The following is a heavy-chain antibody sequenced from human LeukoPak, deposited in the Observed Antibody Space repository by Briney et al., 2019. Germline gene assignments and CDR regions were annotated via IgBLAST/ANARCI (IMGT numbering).Heavy chain of an antibody. V-gene: IGHV1-18*01. D-gene: IGHD2-15*01. Sequence: GASVKVSCKASGYTFTSYGISWVRQAPGQGLEWMGWISAYNGNTNYAQKLQGRVTMTTDTSTSTAYMELRSLRSDDTAVYYCAGGPLGIVVVVAAELGLEYWGQGTLVTVSS. CDR3: AGGPLGIVVVVAAELGLEY. CDR2: ISAYNGNT. J-gene: IGHJ4*02. CDR1: GYTFTSYG.